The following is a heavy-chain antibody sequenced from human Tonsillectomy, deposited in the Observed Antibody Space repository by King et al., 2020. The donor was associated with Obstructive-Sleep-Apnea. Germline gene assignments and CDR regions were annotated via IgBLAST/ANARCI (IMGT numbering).Heavy chain of an antibody. V-gene: IGHV3-43D*03. D-gene: IGHD4-11*01. CDR3: AKDRTVTTFLSGFDP. J-gene: IGHJ5*02. CDR2: FIWIVGST. Sequence: VQLVESGGAVVRPGGSLRLSCEASGLTLDDYALTWVRKAPGKGLGWAFLFIWIVGSTNYAYSVKGRLTISRDNSKNSLYLQMNSLRAEETALYYCAKDRTVTTFLSGFDPWGQGTLVTVSS. CDR1: GLTLDDYA.